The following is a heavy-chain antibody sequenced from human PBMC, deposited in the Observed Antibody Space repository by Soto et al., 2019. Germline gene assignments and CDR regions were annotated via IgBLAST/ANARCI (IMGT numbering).Heavy chain of an antibody. J-gene: IGHJ4*02. D-gene: IGHD3-22*01. CDR2: INHSGST. Sequence: SETLSLTCAVYGGSFSGYYWSWIRQPPGKGLEWIGEINHSGSTNYNPSLKSRVTISVDTSKNQFSLKLSSVTAADTAVYYCARVGYYDSSGYYSNDYWGQGTLVTVS. CDR1: GGSFSGYY. CDR3: ARVGYYDSSGYYSNDY. V-gene: IGHV4-34*01.